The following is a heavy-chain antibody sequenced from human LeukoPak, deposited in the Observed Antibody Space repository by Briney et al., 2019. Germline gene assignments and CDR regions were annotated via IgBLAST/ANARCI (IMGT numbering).Heavy chain of an antibody. D-gene: IGHD1-20*01. CDR2: IAHDERKI. J-gene: IGHJ4*02. Sequence: GGSLRLSCAASGFIFRNYAMHWVRQSPGKGLEWLAVIAHDERKIYYADSVKGRFTISRDNAKNTLYLQMNSLRAEDTAVYYCARYNWKDGVYWGQGTLVTVSS. CDR1: GFIFRNYA. V-gene: IGHV3-30*03. CDR3: ARYNWKDGVY.